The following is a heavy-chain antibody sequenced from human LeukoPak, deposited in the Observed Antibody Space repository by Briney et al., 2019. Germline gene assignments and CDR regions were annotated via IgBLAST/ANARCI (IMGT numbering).Heavy chain of an antibody. D-gene: IGHD6-19*01. CDR2: ISSSSSYI. J-gene: IGHJ4*02. Sequence: PGGSLRLSCAASGFTFSSYSMNWVRQAPGKGLEWVSSISSSSSYIYYADSVKGRFTISRDNAKNSLYLQMNSLRAEDTAVYYCATVSRSSGRGYFDYWGQGTLVTVSS. CDR3: ATVSRSSGRGYFDY. V-gene: IGHV3-21*01. CDR1: GFTFSSYS.